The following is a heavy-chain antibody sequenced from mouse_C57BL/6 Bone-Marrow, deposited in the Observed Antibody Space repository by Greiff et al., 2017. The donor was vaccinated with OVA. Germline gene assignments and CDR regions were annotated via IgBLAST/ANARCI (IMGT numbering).Heavy chain of an antibody. J-gene: IGHJ3*01. Sequence: EVQRVESGGGLVKPGGSLKLSCAASGFTFSDYGMHWVRQAPEKGLEWVAYISSGSSTINYADTVKGRFTISRDNAKNTLFLQMTSLRSEDTAMYYCAYYGSSPGWFAYWGQGTLVTVSA. CDR1: GFTFSDYG. CDR3: AYYGSSPGWFAY. D-gene: IGHD1-1*01. CDR2: ISSGSSTI. V-gene: IGHV5-17*01.